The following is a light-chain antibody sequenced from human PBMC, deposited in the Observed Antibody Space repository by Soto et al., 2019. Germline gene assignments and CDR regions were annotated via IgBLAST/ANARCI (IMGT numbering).Light chain of an antibody. Sequence: TQSPSTLSASVGDRVTIPCRASQSIVTYLNWYLQKPGKAPKLLIYAASNLQSGVPSRFSGSGSGTDFTLTISSLQPEDFATYFCQQSYSTPPWTFGQGTKVDIK. V-gene: IGKV1-39*01. J-gene: IGKJ1*01. CDR1: QSIVTY. CDR2: AAS. CDR3: QQSYSTPPWT.